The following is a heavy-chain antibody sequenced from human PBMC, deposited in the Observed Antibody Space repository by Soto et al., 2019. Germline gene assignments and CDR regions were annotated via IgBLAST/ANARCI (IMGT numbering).Heavy chain of an antibody. CDR3: AKAHSHYDFWSGSADAFDI. CDR1: VFTFSSYA. Sequence: GGSLRLSCAASVFTFSSYAMSWGRQAPGKGLEWVSAISGSGGSTYYADSVKGRFTISRDNSKNTLYLLMNSLRAEDTAVYYCAKAHSHYDFWSGSADAFDIWGQGTMVTVSS. V-gene: IGHV3-23*01. CDR2: ISGSGGST. J-gene: IGHJ3*02. D-gene: IGHD3-3*01.